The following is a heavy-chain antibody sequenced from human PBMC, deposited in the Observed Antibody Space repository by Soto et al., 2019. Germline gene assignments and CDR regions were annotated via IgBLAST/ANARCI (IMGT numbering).Heavy chain of an antibody. Sequence: GASVKGSCKASGGTFTNYAIHWVRQAPGQGLEWMGGILPFSGSTNLPQKFQGRVTMTRNTSISTAYMELSSLRSEDTAVYYCARGSKFYPRASMVRGVIPYGMDVWGQGTTVTVSS. D-gene: IGHD3-10*01. J-gene: IGHJ6*02. V-gene: IGHV1-8*02. CDR3: ARGSKFYPRASMVRGVIPYGMDV. CDR2: ILPFSGST. CDR1: GGTFTNYA.